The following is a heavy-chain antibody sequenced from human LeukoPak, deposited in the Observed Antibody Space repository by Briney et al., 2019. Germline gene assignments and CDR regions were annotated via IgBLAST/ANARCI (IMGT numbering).Heavy chain of an antibody. CDR3: AKDRGDYTNWFDP. J-gene: IGHJ5*02. D-gene: IGHD4-17*01. CDR1: GFTFSSYN. CDR2: ISSSSNYI. Sequence: GGSLRLSCAASGFTFSSYNMNWVRQAPGKGLGWVSSISSSSNYIYYADSVKGRFTISRDNSKNTLYLQMNSPRPEDTAIYYCAKDRGDYTNWFDPWGQGTLVTVSS. V-gene: IGHV3-21*01.